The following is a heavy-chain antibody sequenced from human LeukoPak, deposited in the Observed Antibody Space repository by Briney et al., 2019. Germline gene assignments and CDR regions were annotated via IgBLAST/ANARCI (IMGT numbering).Heavy chain of an antibody. V-gene: IGHV1-18*01. CDR1: GYTFTSYG. Sequence: GSVKVSCKASGYTFTSYGISWVRQAPGQGLEWMGWISAYNGNTNYAQDLQGRVTMTRNTSISTAYMELSSLRSEDTAMYYCATSNAIWGQGTLVTVSS. CDR2: ISAYNGNT. CDR3: ATSNAI. J-gene: IGHJ4*02.